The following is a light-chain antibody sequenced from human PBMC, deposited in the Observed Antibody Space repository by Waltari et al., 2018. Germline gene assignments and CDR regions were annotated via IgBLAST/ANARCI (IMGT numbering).Light chain of an antibody. V-gene: IGKV3-20*01. Sequence: IMLMQHPGTPASSPRDRATLSCRASQSVGRALAWYQQKPGQAPRLLIYDASSRATGISDKFSGSGSGTDFSLTISRVEPEDVAVYFCQMYVRLPVTFGQGTKVEVK. CDR2: DAS. CDR3: QMYVRLPVT. CDR1: QSVGRA. J-gene: IGKJ1*01.